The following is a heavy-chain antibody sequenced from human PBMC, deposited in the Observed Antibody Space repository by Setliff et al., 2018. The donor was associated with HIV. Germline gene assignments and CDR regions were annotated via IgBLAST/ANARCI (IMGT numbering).Heavy chain of an antibody. CDR3: ARLSKYYDFWTPNY. J-gene: IGHJ4*02. CDR1: GYTFTNYW. D-gene: IGHD3-3*01. CDR2: IWPDDSDT. V-gene: IGHV5-51*01. Sequence: GESLKISCKASGYTFTNYWVGWVRQMPGNGLEWVGLIWPDDSDTIYSPSFQGQVTLSADKSITTVYLQWSRLEAPDTAMYYCARLSKYYDFWTPNYWGQGTMVTVSS.